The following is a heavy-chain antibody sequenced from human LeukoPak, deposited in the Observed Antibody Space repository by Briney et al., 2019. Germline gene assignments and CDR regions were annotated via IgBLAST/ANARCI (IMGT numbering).Heavy chain of an antibody. J-gene: IGHJ5*02. CDR1: GGSISSYY. CDR3: ARSGIFWFDP. Sequence: SETLSLTCTVSGGSISSYYWSWIRQPPGKGLEWIGYTYYSGSTNYNPSLKSRVTISVDTSENQFSLKLSSVTAADTAVYYCARSGIFWFDPWGQGTLVTVSS. D-gene: IGHD3-9*01. CDR2: TYYSGST. V-gene: IGHV4-59*01.